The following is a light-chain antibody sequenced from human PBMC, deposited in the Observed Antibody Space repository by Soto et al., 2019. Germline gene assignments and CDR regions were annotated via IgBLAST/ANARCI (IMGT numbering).Light chain of an antibody. J-gene: IGLJ3*02. CDR1: SSDVGGSNY. Sequence: QSALTQPASVSGSPGQSITISCTGTSSDVGGSNYVSWYQQHPGKAPKLMIYEVNNRPSGVSTRFSGSKSVNTASLTISGLQAEDEADYYCCSYTSSSTPGVFGGGTKLTVL. V-gene: IGLV2-14*01. CDR3: CSYTSSSTPGV. CDR2: EVN.